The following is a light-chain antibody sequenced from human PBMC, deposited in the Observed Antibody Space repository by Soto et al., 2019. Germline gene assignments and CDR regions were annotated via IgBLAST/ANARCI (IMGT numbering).Light chain of an antibody. Sequence: DIVMTQSPDSLAVSLGERATINCKSSQSVLHSSNNKNYLAWYQQKPGQPPKLLIYWASTRESGVPDRFSGSGSVTDFTLTVSSLQAEDVAVYYCQQYYNTPYTFGQGTKLEIK. J-gene: IGKJ2*01. CDR1: QSVLHSSNNKNY. CDR2: WAS. CDR3: QQYYNTPYT. V-gene: IGKV4-1*01.